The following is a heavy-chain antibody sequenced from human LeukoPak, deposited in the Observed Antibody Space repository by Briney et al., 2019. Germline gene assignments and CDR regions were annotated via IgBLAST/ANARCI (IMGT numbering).Heavy chain of an antibody. CDR2: IIPIFGTA. CDR3: ASFGGGDDY. CDR1: GCTFTSYD. D-gene: IGHD3-10*01. J-gene: IGHJ4*02. V-gene: IGHV1-69*05. Sequence: SVKVSCKASGCTFTSYDINWVRQAPGQGLEWMGGIIPIFGTANYAQKFQGRVTITTDESTSTAYMELSSLRSEDAAVYYCASFGGGDDYWGQGTLVTVSS.